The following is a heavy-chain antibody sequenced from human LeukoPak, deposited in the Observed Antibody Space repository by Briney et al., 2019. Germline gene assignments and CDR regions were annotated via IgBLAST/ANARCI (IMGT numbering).Heavy chain of an antibody. V-gene: IGHV4-39*01. CDR1: GGSISSSSYY. D-gene: IGHD2-2*01. CDR3: ARLVEPHNWFDP. J-gene: IGHJ5*02. CDR2: IYYSGST. Sequence: SSETLSLTCTVSGGSISSSSYYWGWIRQPPGKGLERIGSIYYSGSTYYTPSLKSRVIISVDTSKNQFSLKLSSVTAADTAVYYCARLVEPHNWFDPWGQGTLVTVSS.